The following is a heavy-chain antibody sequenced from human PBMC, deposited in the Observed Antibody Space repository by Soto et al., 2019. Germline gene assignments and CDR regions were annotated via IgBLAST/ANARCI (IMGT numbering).Heavy chain of an antibody. D-gene: IGHD3-10*01. CDR3: ARVDVGNYYGSGSSLSAFDI. CDR2: IKQDGSEK. V-gene: IGHV3-7*01. CDR1: GFTFSSYW. Sequence: GGSLRLSCAASGFTFSSYWMSWVRQAPGKGLEWVANIKQDGSEKYYVDSVKGRFTISRDNAKNSLYLQMNSLRADDTAVYYCARVDVGNYYGSGSSLSAFDIWGQGTMVTVSS. J-gene: IGHJ3*02.